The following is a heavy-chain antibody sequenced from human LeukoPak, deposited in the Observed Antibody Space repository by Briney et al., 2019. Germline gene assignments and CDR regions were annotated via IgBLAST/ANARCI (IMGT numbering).Heavy chain of an antibody. CDR2: IRSKAYGGTT. CDR1: GFTFGDYA. Sequence: PGRSLRLSCTASGFTFGDYAMSWVRQAPGKGLEWVGFIRSKAYGGTTEYAASVKGRFTVSRDDSKSIAYLQMNSLKTEDTAVYYCTRDWGIAVAGHFDYWGQGTLVTVSS. J-gene: IGHJ4*02. CDR3: TRDWGIAVAGHFDY. D-gene: IGHD6-19*01. V-gene: IGHV3-49*04.